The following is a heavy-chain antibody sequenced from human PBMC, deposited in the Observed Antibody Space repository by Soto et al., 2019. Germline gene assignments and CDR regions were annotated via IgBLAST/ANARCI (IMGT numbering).Heavy chain of an antibody. V-gene: IGHV1-69*01. Sequence: QVQLVRSGAEVKKPGSSVKVSCKSSGGTFNTYAISWVRQAPGQGLEWMGGISPIFGTANYAQKFQGRVTITADDSTSTAYMELSSLTSEDTAVYYCARDGVGAVTGVLGYWGQGTLVTVSS. CDR3: ARDGVGAVTGVLGY. CDR2: ISPIFGTA. D-gene: IGHD2-21*02. J-gene: IGHJ4*02. CDR1: GGTFNTYA.